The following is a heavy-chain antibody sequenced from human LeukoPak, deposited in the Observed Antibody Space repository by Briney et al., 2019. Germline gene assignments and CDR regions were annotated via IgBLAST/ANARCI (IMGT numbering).Heavy chain of an antibody. CDR2: IYYSGST. CDR3: ARDRHYDILTGYHNWFDP. J-gene: IGHJ5*02. D-gene: IGHD3-9*01. Sequence: SETLSLTCTVSGGSISSGDYYWSWIRQPPGKGLEWIGYIYYSGSTYYNPSLKSRVTISVDMSKNQFSLKLSSVTAADTAVYYCARDRHYDILTGYHNWFDPWGQGTLVTVSS. CDR1: GGSISSGDYY. V-gene: IGHV4-30-4*01.